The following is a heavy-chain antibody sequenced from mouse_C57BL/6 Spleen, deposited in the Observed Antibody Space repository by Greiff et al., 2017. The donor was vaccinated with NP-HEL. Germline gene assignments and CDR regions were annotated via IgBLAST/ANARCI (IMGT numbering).Heavy chain of an antibody. D-gene: IGHD2-4*01. V-gene: IGHV1-81*01. CDR1: GYTFTSYG. Sequence: QVQLKQSGAELARPGASVKLSCKASGYTFTSYGISWVKQRTGQGLEWIGEIYPRSGNTYYNEKFKGKATLTADKSSSTAYMELRSLTSEDSAVYFCARGLYYDYDENYAMDYWGQGTSVTVSS. J-gene: IGHJ4*01. CDR3: ARGLYYDYDENYAMDY. CDR2: IYPRSGNT.